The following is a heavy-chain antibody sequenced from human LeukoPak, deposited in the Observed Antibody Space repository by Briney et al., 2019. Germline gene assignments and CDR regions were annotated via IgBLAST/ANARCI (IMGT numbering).Heavy chain of an antibody. CDR1: GGSISSGGYY. CDR3: ARVGGYSYGADF. CDR2: IYYSGST. D-gene: IGHD5-18*01. Sequence: SQTLSLTRTVSGGSISSGGYYWSWIRQHPGKGLEWIGYIYYSGSTYYNPSLRSRVTISVDTSKNQFSLKLSSVTAADTAVYYCARVGGYSYGADFWGQGTLVTVSS. V-gene: IGHV4-31*03. J-gene: IGHJ4*02.